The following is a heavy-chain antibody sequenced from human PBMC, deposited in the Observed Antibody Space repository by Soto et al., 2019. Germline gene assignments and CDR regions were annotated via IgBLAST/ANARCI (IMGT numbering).Heavy chain of an antibody. D-gene: IGHD2-21*02. Sequence: GGSLRLSCAASGFTFSSYAMSWVRQAPGKGLEWVSAISGSGGSTYYADSVKGRFTISRDNSKNTLYLQMNSLRAEDTAVYYCANGQTWVDTAIDFWGQGTQVTVSS. V-gene: IGHV3-23*01. CDR3: ANGQTWVDTAIDF. CDR2: ISGSGGST. CDR1: GFTFSSYA. J-gene: IGHJ4*02.